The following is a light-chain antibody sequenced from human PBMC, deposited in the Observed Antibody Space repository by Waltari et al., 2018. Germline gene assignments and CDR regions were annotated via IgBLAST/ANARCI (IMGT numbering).Light chain of an antibody. CDR2: GAS. CDR3: QQYNNWPHT. Sequence: EIVMTQSPATLPVSPGERATLSCRASQSVSSNLAWYQQKPGQAPRLLMYGASTRATGIPARFSGSGSGTEFTLTISSLQSEDFAVYHCQQYNNWPHTFGQGTKLEIK. V-gene: IGKV3-15*01. CDR1: QSVSSN. J-gene: IGKJ2*01.